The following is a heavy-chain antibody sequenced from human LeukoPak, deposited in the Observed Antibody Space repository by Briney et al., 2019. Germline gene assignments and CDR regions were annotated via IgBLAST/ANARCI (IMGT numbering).Heavy chain of an antibody. CDR3: AKVQTTVTTWADY. J-gene: IGHJ4*02. CDR2: ISGTGGDT. CDR1: GFTFSSYA. Sequence: GGSLRLSCAASGFTFSSYALSWVRQAPGKGLEWVSTISGTGGDTSYADSVRGRFIISRDNSKNTLYLQMNSLRAEDTAVYYCAKVQTTVTTWADYWGQGTLVTVSS. V-gene: IGHV3-23*01. D-gene: IGHD4-17*01.